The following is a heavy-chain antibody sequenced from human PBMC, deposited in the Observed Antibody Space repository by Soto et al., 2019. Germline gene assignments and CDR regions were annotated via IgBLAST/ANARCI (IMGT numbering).Heavy chain of an antibody. CDR3: ARGRPTGFDL. J-gene: IGHJ2*01. CDR1: GFTVSSNY. Sequence: EVQLVESGGGLIQPGGSLRLSCAASGFTVSSNYMNWVRQAPGKGLEWVSVIYSGGSTYYANSVRGRFIISRDNSNKTLYLQMNSLRAEDTAVYYCARGRPTGFDLWGRGTLVTVSS. V-gene: IGHV3-53*01. CDR2: IYSGGST.